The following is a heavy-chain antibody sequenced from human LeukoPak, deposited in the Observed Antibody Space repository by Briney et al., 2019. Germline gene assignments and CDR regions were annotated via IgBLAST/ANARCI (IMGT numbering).Heavy chain of an antibody. D-gene: IGHD4/OR15-4a*01. J-gene: IGHJ4*02. V-gene: IGHV3-7*01. CDR3: ARDTLGEGEDANYAVYYFDY. CDR2: IKQDGNEK. CDR1: GFTFSRYW. Sequence: GGSLRLSCAASGFTFSRYWMTWVRQAPGKGLEWVANIKQDGNEKYYADSVEGRFTISRDNGKNSLDLQMNSLRADDTAFYYCARDTLGEGEDANYAVYYFDYWGQGTVVTVSS.